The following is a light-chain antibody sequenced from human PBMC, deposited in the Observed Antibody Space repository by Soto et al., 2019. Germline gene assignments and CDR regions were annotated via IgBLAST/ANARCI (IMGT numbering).Light chain of an antibody. V-gene: IGKV3-11*01. Sequence: EIVLTQSPATLSLSPGERATLSCRASQSVSSYLAWYQQKPGRAPRLLIYDASNRATGIPGRFSGSGSGTDFTLTIRSLEPEDFAVYYCQQRSNWPSITFGQGTRLEIK. J-gene: IGKJ5*01. CDR2: DAS. CDR3: QQRSNWPSIT. CDR1: QSVSSY.